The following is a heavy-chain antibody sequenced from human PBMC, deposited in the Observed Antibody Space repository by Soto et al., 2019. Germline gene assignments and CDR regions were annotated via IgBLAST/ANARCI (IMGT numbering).Heavy chain of an antibody. D-gene: IGHD2-8*02. CDR1: GFTFSSYA. J-gene: IGHJ3*02. V-gene: IGHV3-23*01. Sequence: EVQLLESGGGLVQPGGSLRLSCAASGFTFSSYAMSWVRQAPGKGLEWVSAISGSGGSTYYADSVKGRFPISRDNSRNTLYLPMNSLRAEDTDVDYCSKGNWWDAFDIWGQGTMVTVSS. CDR3: SKGNWWDAFDI. CDR2: ISGSGGST.